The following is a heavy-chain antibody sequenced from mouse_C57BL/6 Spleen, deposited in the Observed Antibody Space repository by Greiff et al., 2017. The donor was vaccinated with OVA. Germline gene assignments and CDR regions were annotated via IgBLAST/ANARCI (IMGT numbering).Heavy chain of an antibody. J-gene: IGHJ1*03. CDR2: IRNKANGYTT. CDR3: ARYMGYDGSRYFDV. V-gene: IGHV7-3*01. Sequence: EVQLVESGGGLVQPGGSLSLSCAASGFTFTDYYMSWVRQPPGKALEWLGFIRNKANGYTTEYSASVKGRFTISRDNSQSILYLQMKALRAEDSATYYCARYMGYDGSRYFDVWGTGTTVTVSS. CDR1: GFTFTDYY. D-gene: IGHD1-1*01.